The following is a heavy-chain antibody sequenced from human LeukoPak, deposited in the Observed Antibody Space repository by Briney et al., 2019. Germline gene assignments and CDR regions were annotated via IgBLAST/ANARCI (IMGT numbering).Heavy chain of an antibody. D-gene: IGHD3-10*01. J-gene: IGHJ4*02. CDR2: IRYDGSNK. CDR3: AKVPYYYGSGSYFSY. Sequence: GGSLRLSCAASGFIFSSDGMHWVRQAPGKGLEWVAFIRYDGSNKYYADSVKGRFTISRDNSKNTLYLQMNSLRAEDTAVYYCAKVPYYYGSGSYFSYWGQGTLVTVSS. V-gene: IGHV3-30*02. CDR1: GFIFSSDG.